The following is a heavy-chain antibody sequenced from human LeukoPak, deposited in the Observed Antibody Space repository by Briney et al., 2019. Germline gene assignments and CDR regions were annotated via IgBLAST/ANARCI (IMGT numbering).Heavy chain of an antibody. CDR2: IYTSGST. Sequence: SQTLSLTCTVSGGSISSGSYYWSWIRQPAGKGLEWIGRIYTSGSTNYNPSLRSRVTISVDTSKNQFSLKLSSVTAADTAVYYCARGDYYDSSGYYYGHAFDIWGQGTMVTVSS. V-gene: IGHV4-61*02. J-gene: IGHJ3*02. D-gene: IGHD3-22*01. CDR3: ARGDYYDSSGYYYGHAFDI. CDR1: GGSISSGSYY.